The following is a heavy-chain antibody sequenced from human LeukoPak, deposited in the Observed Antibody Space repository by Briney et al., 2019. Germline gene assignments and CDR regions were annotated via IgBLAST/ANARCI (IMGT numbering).Heavy chain of an antibody. CDR3: ARRGGRNGWGDFDY. Sequence: EGSLRLSCAASGFSFNNHAMNWVRQAPGKGLEWVSTISVSGDSTFYADSVQGRFTISRDTSRNSLSLHMNSLSAEDTAVYFCARRGGRNGWGDFDYWGQGTLVTVSS. J-gene: IGHJ4*02. D-gene: IGHD3-10*01. V-gene: IGHV3-23*01. CDR2: ISVSGDST. CDR1: GFSFNNHA.